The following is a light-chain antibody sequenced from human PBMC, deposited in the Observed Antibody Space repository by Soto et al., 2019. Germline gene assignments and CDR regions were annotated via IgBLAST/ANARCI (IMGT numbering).Light chain of an antibody. CDR3: QQYYYWPANS. V-gene: IGKV3-15*01. CDR2: GAS. J-gene: IGKJ2*03. CDR1: PNIDNN. Sequence: EIVMTQSPATLSVSPGERATLSCRASPNIDNNLAWYQQKLGQTPRLLIYGASTRATGAPARFSGSGSGTDFTLTISSLQSEDFAVYYCQQYYYWPANSFGQGTKLEIK.